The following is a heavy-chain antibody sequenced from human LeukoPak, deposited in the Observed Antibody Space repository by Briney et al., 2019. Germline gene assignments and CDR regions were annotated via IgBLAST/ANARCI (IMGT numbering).Heavy chain of an antibody. CDR2: VSGDDST. Sequence: PGGSLRLSCAASGFTFDDYAMHWVRQAPGKGLEWVSLVSGDDSTYYADSVKGRFTISRDSRKSSLYLHMNSLRTEDTALYYCAKDVDDSGGYLDYWGQGTLVTVST. CDR1: GFTFDDYA. CDR3: AKDVDDSGGYLDY. V-gene: IGHV3-43*02. J-gene: IGHJ4*02. D-gene: IGHD3-22*01.